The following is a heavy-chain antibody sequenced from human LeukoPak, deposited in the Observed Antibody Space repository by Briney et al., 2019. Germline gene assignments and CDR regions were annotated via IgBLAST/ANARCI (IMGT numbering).Heavy chain of an antibody. CDR2: LHANGDEK. J-gene: IGHJ4*02. V-gene: IGHV3-7*01. CDR3: ARGGYSFDY. CDR1: GFSLSGYW. Sequence: PGGSLRLSCAASGFSLSGYWMSWVRQAPGKGLEWVARLHANGDEKNFVGSVQGRFTVSGDNAKNSLYLQMNSLRVEDTAVYYCARGGYSFDYLGQGTLVTVSS. D-gene: IGHD5-12*01.